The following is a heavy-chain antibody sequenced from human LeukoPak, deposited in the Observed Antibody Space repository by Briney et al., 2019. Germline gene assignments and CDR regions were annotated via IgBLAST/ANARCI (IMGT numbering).Heavy chain of an antibody. CDR2: ITSSSDYI. J-gene: IGHJ5*02. Sequence: GGSLRLSCAASEFTLSGHSMNWVRQAPGKGLEWVSSITSSSDYIYYADSVKGRFTISRDNAENSLHLQMNSLRAEDTAVYYCAREFKSGYGMWAWGQGTLVTVSS. V-gene: IGHV3-21*01. CDR1: EFTLSGHS. D-gene: IGHD5-18*01. CDR3: AREFKSGYGMWA.